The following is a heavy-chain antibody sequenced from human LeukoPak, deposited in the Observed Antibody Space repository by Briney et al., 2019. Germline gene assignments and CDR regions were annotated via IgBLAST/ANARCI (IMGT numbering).Heavy chain of an antibody. D-gene: IGHD6-13*01. CDR3: ARNTGIAAVGNPSYYFYYYMDV. J-gene: IGHJ6*03. CDR1: GASISSGGYY. Sequence: SQTLSLTCTVSGASISSGGYYWSWIRQYPGKGLERIGCIYDSGSTFYTPSLQSRVSISLDTSKNQFSLRVISVTAADTAVYFCARNTGIAAVGNPSYYFYYYMDVWGKGTTVTVSS. CDR2: IYDSGST. V-gene: IGHV4-31*03.